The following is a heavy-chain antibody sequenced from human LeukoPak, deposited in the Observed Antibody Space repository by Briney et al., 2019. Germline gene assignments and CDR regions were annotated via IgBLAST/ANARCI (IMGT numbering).Heavy chain of an antibody. CDR3: ARKGVGAGGGGDFWSGYLHYYGMDV. V-gene: IGHV4-31*03. CDR2: IYYSGST. CDR1: GGSISSGGYY. J-gene: IGHJ6*02. Sequence: SETLSLTCTVSGGSISSGGYYWSWIRQHPGKGLEWIGYIYYSGSTYYNPSLKSRVTISVVTSKNQFSLKLSSVTAEDTAVYYCARKGVGAGGGGDFWSGYLHYYGMDVWGQGTTVTVSS. D-gene: IGHD3-3*01.